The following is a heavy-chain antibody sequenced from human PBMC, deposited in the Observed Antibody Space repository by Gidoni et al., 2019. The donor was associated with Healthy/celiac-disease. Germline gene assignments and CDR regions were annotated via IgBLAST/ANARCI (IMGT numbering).Heavy chain of an antibody. D-gene: IGHD1-26*01. CDR2: IIPIFGTA. CDR1: VGTFSSYA. Sequence: QVQLVQSGAEVKQPGSSVKVSCKASVGTFSSYAISWVRQAPGQGLEWMGGIIPIFGTANYAQKFQGRVTITADESTSTAYMELSSLRSEDTAVYYCASHTHLYSGSYSPWGQGTLVTVSS. J-gene: IGHJ5*02. CDR3: ASHTHLYSGSYSP. V-gene: IGHV1-69*01.